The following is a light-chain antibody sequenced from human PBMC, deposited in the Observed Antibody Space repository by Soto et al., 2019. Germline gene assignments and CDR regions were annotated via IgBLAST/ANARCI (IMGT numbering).Light chain of an antibody. J-gene: IGKJ2*01. CDR3: QQYNSYSYT. V-gene: IGKV1-5*01. CDR2: DAS. CDR1: QSISSW. Sequence: DIQMTQSPSTLSASVGDRVTITCRASQSISSWLAWYQQKPGKAPKLLIYDASSLESDVPSRFSGSGSGTQFPLTISSLQPDDFANYSCQQYNSYSYTFGQGTKLDIK.